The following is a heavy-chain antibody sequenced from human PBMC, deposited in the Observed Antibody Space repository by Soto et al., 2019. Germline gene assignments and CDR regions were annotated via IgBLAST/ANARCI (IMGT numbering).Heavy chain of an antibody. CDR2: ISHSGSGT. D-gene: IGHD2-15*01. CDR3: ARGHLPGGNTFYYDY. CDR1: GGSFSGNY. Sequence: QVQLQQWGAGLLKPSETLTLTCTVYGGSFSGNYWSWIRQPPGMGLEWTGEISHSGSGTNYNPSLKSRVTISVDTSKNQISLKLSSVTAADTAMYYCARGHLPGGNTFYYDYWGQGTLVIVSS. J-gene: IGHJ4*02. V-gene: IGHV4-34*01.